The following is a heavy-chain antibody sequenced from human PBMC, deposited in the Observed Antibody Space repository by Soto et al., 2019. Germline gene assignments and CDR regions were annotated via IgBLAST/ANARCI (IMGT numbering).Heavy chain of an antibody. CDR2: IYHSGST. CDR3: ARVGMTTVTHDTYYYYYYGMDV. Sequence: SETLSLTCAFSCGSIISSNWWSWVRQPPGKGLEWIGEIYHSGSTNYNPSLKSRVTISVDKSKNQFSLKLSSVTAADTAVYYCARVGMTTVTHDTYYYYYYGMDVWGQGTTVTVSS. V-gene: IGHV4-4*02. D-gene: IGHD4-17*01. J-gene: IGHJ6*02. CDR1: CGSIISSNW.